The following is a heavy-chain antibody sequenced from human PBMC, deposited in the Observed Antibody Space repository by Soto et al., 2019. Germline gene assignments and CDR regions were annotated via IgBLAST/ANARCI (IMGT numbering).Heavy chain of an antibody. CDR1: GFSFSSYW. D-gene: IGHD3-10*01. Sequence: GGSLRLSCADSGFSFSSYWMHWVRQGPGKGLVWVARINTDGSSTNYADSVKGRFTISRDNAKNTLYLQMNSLRAEDTAVYYCAKEESNYGSAYDYYGMDVWGQGTTVTV. J-gene: IGHJ6*02. V-gene: IGHV3-74*01. CDR2: INTDGSST. CDR3: AKEESNYGSAYDYYGMDV.